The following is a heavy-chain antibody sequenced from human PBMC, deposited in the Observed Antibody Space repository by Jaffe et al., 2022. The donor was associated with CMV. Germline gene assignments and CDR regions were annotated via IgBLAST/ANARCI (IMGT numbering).Heavy chain of an antibody. CDR1: GGSISSYY. V-gene: IGHV4-59*08. CDR2: IYYSGST. Sequence: QVQLQESGPGLVKPSETLSLTCTVSGGSISSYYWSWIRQPPGKGLEWIGYIYYSGSTNYNPSLKSRVTISVDTSKNQFSLKLSSVTAADTAVYYCARRIVAGTGVWFDPWGQGTLVTVSS. CDR3: ARRIVAGTGVWFDP. D-gene: IGHD6-19*01. J-gene: IGHJ5*02.